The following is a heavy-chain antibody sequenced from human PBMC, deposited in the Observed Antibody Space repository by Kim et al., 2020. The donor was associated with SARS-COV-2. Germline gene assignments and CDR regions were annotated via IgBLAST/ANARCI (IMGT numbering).Heavy chain of an antibody. V-gene: IGHV4-59*08. J-gene: IGHJ4*02. CDR3: ARHTIAAAVWYFDY. Sequence: NPPLKTRVTISVDTSKNQFSRKLSSVTAADTAVYYCARHTIAAAVWYFDYWGQGTLVTVSS. D-gene: IGHD6-13*01.